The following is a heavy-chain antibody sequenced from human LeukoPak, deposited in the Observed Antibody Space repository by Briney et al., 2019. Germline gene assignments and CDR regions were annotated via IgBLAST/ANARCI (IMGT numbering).Heavy chain of an antibody. Sequence: ASVKVSCKASGYTFSAYYMHWVRQAPGQGLEWMGWINPKSGDTNYAQKFQGRVTMTRDTSISTAHMELSRLRSDDTAVYYCATQKLVAAFDIWGQGTMVTVSS. J-gene: IGHJ3*02. D-gene: IGHD6-13*01. CDR2: INPKSGDT. CDR3: ATQKLVAAFDI. V-gene: IGHV1-2*02. CDR1: GYTFSAYY.